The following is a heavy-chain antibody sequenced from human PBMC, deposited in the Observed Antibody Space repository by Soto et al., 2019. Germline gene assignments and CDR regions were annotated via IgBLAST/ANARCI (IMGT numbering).Heavy chain of an antibody. J-gene: IGHJ4*02. D-gene: IGHD6-19*01. CDR2: IDAGNGKT. CDR3: ARGRGSYDY. CDR1: GYIFNRYV. V-gene: IGHV1-3*01. Sequence: QVQLVQSGAEVKKPGASVKVSCKASGYIFNRYVMHWVRQAPGQRPEWMGWIDAGNGKTKYSEKFQGRVTITRDTSASTAYMALTTQRSEDTAVYYCARGRGSYDYWGQGTQVIVSS.